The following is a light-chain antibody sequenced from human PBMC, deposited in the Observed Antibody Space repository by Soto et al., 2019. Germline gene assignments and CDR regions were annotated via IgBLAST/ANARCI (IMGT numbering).Light chain of an antibody. V-gene: IGKV1-12*01. J-gene: IGKJ1*01. CDR1: QAIDSC. CDR2: TGS. Sequence: DIQMTQSPSSVSASVGDRVTITCRASQAIDSCLAWYQQKPGEAPKLLIFTGSLLHSGVPPRFSGSGSGTDFTLTISSLQPEDFATYYCQQTLSFPPTFGQGTKVDLK. CDR3: QQTLSFPPT.